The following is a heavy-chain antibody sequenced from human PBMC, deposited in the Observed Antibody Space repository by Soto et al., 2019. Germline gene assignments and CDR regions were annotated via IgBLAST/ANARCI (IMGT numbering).Heavy chain of an antibody. V-gene: IGHV3-23*01. D-gene: IGHD2-2*01. CDR2: LSGSGATT. J-gene: IGHJ6*04. Sequence: VQLLESGGGLVQPGGSLRLSCAASGFAFSSYAMTWVRQAPGKGLEWVSALSGSGATTYYAGSVKGRFTISRDNSKNTLSLEMNSLRAEETAVYYCAKPPENSSTLSYYGLAVWGKGTTVTVSS. CDR1: GFAFSSYA. CDR3: AKPPENSSTLSYYGLAV.